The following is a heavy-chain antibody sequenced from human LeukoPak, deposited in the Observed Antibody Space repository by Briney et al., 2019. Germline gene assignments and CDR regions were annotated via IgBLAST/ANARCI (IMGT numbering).Heavy chain of an antibody. D-gene: IGHD6-13*01. CDR1: GYTLTELS. J-gene: IGHJ3*02. V-gene: IGHV1-24*01. CDR3: ATSYSSSYDAFDI. CDR2: FDPEDGET. Sequence: ASVKVSCKVSGYTLTELSMHWVRQAPGKELEWMGGFDPEDGETIYAQKFQGRVTMTEDTSTDTAYMELSSLRSEDTAVYYCATSYSSSYDAFDIWGQGTMVTVSS.